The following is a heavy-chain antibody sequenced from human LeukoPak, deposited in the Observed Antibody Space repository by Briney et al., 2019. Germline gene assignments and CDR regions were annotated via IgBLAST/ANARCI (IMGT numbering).Heavy chain of an antibody. D-gene: IGHD1-26*01. Sequence: SCKASGYTFTSYGISWVRQAPGKGLEWVSVIYSGGSTYYADSVKGRFTISRDNSKNTLYLQMNSLRAEDTAVYYCARSGSYLYYFDYWGQGTLVTVSS. V-gene: IGHV3-53*01. CDR1: GYTFTSYG. CDR3: ARSGSYLYYFDY. J-gene: IGHJ4*02. CDR2: IYSGGST.